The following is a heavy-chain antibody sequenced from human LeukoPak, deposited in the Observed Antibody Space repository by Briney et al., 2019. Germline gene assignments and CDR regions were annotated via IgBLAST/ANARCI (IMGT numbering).Heavy chain of an antibody. J-gene: IGHJ4*02. D-gene: IGHD3-10*01. Sequence: GGSLRLSCAASGFTFSSYGMHWVRQAPGKGLEWVALIWYDGSNKYYADSVKGRFTISRDNSKNTLYLEMNSLRAEDTAVYYCARDGAYYYGSGSSLDYWGQGTLVTVSS. V-gene: IGHV3-33*01. CDR1: GFTFSSYG. CDR3: ARDGAYYYGSGSSLDY. CDR2: IWYDGSNK.